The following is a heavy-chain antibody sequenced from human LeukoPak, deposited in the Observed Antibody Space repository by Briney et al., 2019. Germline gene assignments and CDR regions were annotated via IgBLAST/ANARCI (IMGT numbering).Heavy chain of an antibody. V-gene: IGHV1-69*13. D-gene: IGHD1-26*01. Sequence: SEKVSCKASGYTFTSYGISWVRQAPGQGLEWMGGIIPIFGTANYAQKFQGRVTITADESTSTAYMELSSLRSEDTAVYYCARGQGELLWGQDYWGQGTLVTVSS. CDR1: GYTFTSYG. J-gene: IGHJ4*02. CDR3: ARGQGELLWGQDY. CDR2: IIPIFGTA.